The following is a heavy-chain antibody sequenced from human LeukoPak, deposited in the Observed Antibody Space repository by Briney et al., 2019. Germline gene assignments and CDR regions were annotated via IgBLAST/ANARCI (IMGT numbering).Heavy chain of an antibody. CDR2: ISSSSSYI. CDR3: ARAPVAVAGFGIYYYYYMDV. CDR1: GFTFDDYV. J-gene: IGHJ6*03. Sequence: GGSLRLSCAASGFTFDDYVMHWVRQAPGKGLEWVSSISSSSSYIYYADSVKGRFTISRDNAKNSLYLQMNSLRAEDTAVYYCARAPVAVAGFGIYYYYYMDVWGKGTTVTISS. V-gene: IGHV3-21*01. D-gene: IGHD6-19*01.